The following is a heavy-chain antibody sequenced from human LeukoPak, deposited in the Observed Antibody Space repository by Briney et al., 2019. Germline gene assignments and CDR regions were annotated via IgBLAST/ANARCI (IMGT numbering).Heavy chain of an antibody. CDR2: INWNGGGT. Sequence: PGGSLRLSCAASGFTLDDYGMSWVRQAPGKGLEWASGINWNGGGTGYADSVKGRFTIARDNAKNSLYLVMNSLRAEDTAFYYCARVQDRYYSGSGFDYWGQGTLVTVSS. V-gene: IGHV3-20*04. J-gene: IGHJ4*02. D-gene: IGHD3-10*01. CDR1: GFTLDDYG. CDR3: ARVQDRYYSGSGFDY.